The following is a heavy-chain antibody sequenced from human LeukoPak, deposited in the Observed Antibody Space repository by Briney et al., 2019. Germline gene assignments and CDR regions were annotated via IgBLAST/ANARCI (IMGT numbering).Heavy chain of an antibody. J-gene: IGHJ4*02. CDR1: GFTFSDYY. V-gene: IGHV3-11*04. Sequence: PGGSLRLSCAASGFTFSDYYMSWIRQAPGKGLEWVSYISSSGSTIYYADSVKGRFTISRDNAKNSLHLQIHSLRAEDTAVYSCARGVATDGFDYWGQGTLVTVSS. CDR2: ISSSGSTI. D-gene: IGHD5-12*01. CDR3: ARGVATDGFDY.